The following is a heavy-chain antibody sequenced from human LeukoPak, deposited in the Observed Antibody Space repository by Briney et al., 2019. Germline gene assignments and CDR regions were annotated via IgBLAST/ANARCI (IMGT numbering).Heavy chain of an antibody. CDR1: GVSLSSYY. V-gene: IGHV4-4*07. D-gene: IGHD1-26*01. Sequence: SETLSLTCSVSGVSLSSYYWNWIRQPAGKGLEWIGRIYSSGSTNYNASLKSRVTMSIDTSMNQFSLTLTSVTAADTALYSCARDKGGTYSRHFDYWGQGALVTVSS. CDR2: IYSSGST. J-gene: IGHJ4*02. CDR3: ARDKGGTYSRHFDY.